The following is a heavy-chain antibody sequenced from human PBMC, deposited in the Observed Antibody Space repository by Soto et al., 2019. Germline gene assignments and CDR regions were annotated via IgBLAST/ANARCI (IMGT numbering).Heavy chain of an antibody. CDR1: GGTFNSYL. V-gene: IGHV1-69*01. D-gene: IGHD4-17*01. Sequence: QVQLVQSGAEVKNPGSSVKVSCKTSGGTFNSYLIDWVRQAPGQRLEWMGGITPVFGSADYAQTFEDRLTITADVSTSTIYMELSSLRSDDTAVYYCARSLEGTTVTNWFDPWGQGALVTVSS. J-gene: IGHJ5*02. CDR3: ARSLEGTTVTNWFDP. CDR2: ITPVFGSA.